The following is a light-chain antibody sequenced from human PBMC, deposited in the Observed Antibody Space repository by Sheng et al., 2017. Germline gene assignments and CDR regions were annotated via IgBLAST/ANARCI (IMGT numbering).Light chain of an antibody. CDR1: QSVSSN. CDR2: GAS. CDR3: QQYANSPRT. J-gene: IGKJ1*01. V-gene: IGKV3-15*01. Sequence: EIVMTQSPATLSVSPGERATLSCRASQSVSSNLAWYQQKPGQAPRLLIYGASTRATGIPARFSGSGSGTEFTLTISSLQSEDFAVYYCQQYANSPRTFGQGTEGGN.